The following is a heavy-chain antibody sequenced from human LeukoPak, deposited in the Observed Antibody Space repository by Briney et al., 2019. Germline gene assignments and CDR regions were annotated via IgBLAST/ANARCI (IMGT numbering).Heavy chain of an antibody. CDR2: FIPIFGTA. J-gene: IGHJ4*02. V-gene: IGHV1-69*05. CDR3: VARPWVPATAMEDIDY. Sequence: SVRVSCKAAGGTFSSYVISWVGEAPGQALEWMGGFIPIFGTANIAQKFQGRVTITTDESTRTAYMELSSLRSEDTAVYDWVARPWVPATAMEDIDYWGQGTLVTLSS. CDR1: GGTFSSYV. D-gene: IGHD2-2*01.